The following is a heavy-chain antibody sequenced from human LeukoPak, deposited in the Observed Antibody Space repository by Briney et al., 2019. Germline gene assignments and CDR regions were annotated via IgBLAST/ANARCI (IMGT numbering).Heavy chain of an antibody. D-gene: IGHD4-23*01. CDR2: IIPIFGTA. Sequence: SVKVSCKASGGTFSSYTISWVRQAPGQGLEWMGRIIPIFGTANYAQKFQGRVTITTDESTSTAYMELSSLRSEDTAVYYCARDHLLRWPDPSYGWNYYYYMDVWGKGTTVTVSS. V-gene: IGHV1-69*05. CDR3: ARDHLLRWPDPSYGWNYYYYMDV. CDR1: GGTFSSYT. J-gene: IGHJ6*03.